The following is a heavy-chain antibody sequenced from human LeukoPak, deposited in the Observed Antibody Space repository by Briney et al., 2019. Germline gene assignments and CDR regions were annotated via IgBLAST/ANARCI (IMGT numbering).Heavy chain of an antibody. CDR2: INHSGST. CDR1: GGSFSGYY. CDR3: ARGRFCSADICSGGDAFDI. J-gene: IGHJ3*02. Sequence: SETLSLTCAVYGGSFSGYYWSWIRQPPGKGLEWIGEINHSGSTNYNPSLKSRVTISVDTSKNQFSLKLSSLTAADTALYYCARGRFCSADICSGGDAFDIWGQGTMVSVSS. D-gene: IGHD3-3*01. V-gene: IGHV4-34*01.